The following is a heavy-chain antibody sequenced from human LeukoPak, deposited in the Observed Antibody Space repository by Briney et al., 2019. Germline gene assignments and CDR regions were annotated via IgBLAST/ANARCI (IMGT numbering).Heavy chain of an antibody. CDR2: IFYSGTT. CDR3: ARHVATHNWFDP. D-gene: IGHD1-26*01. J-gene: IGHJ5*02. Sequence: PSETLSLTCAVYGGSFSGYYWSWIRQPPGKGLEWIGSIFYSGTTYYNPSLKSRVTISVDTSKNQFSLKLSSVTAADTAVYYCARHVATHNWFDPWGQGTLVTVSS. V-gene: IGHV4-34*12. CDR1: GGSFSGYY.